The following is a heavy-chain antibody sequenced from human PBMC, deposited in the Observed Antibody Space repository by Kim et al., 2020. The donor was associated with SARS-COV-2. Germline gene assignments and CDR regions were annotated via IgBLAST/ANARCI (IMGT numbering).Heavy chain of an antibody. D-gene: IGHD3-9*01. J-gene: IGHJ4*02. V-gene: IGHV5-10-1*01. CDR2: IDPGDSRT. CDR1: GYNFSTSW. Sequence: GESLKISCEASGYNFSTSWISWVRQMSGEGLEWMGRIDPGDSRTHYSPSFQGHITISIDKSVNTAHMQWSSLKASDTAMYCCVRHSRLNYDILNGYFSYFDNWGQGTQVTVSS. CDR3: VRHSRLNYDILNGYFSYFDN.